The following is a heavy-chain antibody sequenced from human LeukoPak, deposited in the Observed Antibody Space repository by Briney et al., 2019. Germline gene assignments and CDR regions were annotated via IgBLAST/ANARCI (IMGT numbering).Heavy chain of an antibody. CDR1: EFTFSSYG. CDR2: ISYDGSNK. V-gene: IGHV3-30*18. J-gene: IGHJ4*02. CDR3: AKDPQVGATRGYYFDY. D-gene: IGHD1-26*01. Sequence: PGRSLRLSCAASEFTFSSYGMHWVRQAPGKGLEWVAVISYDGSNKHYEDSVKGRFTISRDNSKNTLYLQMNSLRTEDTAVYYCAKDPQVGATRGYYFDYWGQGTLVTVSS.